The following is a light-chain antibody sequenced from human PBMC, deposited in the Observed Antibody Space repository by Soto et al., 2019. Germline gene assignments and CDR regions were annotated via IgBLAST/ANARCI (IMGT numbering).Light chain of an antibody. Sequence: VMTQSPATLSVSPGERATLSCWASETVATNLAWYQQKPGQAPRLLISGASTRAAGISDRFRGSGSGTEFTLTSSSLRSEDSAIYDCQQYFEWPPMTFGQGTKVEI. V-gene: IGKV3-15*01. J-gene: IGKJ1*01. CDR1: ETVATN. CDR3: QQYFEWPPMT. CDR2: GAS.